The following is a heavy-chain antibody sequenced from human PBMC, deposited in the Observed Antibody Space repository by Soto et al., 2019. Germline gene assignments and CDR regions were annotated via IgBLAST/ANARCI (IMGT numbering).Heavy chain of an antibody. D-gene: IGHD1-26*01. V-gene: IGHV4-34*01. CDR2: ISHSGST. J-gene: IGHJ6*03. CDR3: ARGVLTWGYYYYYYMDV. Sequence: QVQLQQWGAGLLKPSETLSLTCAVYGGSFSGYYWSWIRQPPGRGLGWVGEISHSGSTNSNPSLKNRVTISGDTAKNQFTLKLSSVTAADTAVYYCARGVLTWGYYYYYYMDVWGKGTTVTISS. CDR1: GGSFSGYY.